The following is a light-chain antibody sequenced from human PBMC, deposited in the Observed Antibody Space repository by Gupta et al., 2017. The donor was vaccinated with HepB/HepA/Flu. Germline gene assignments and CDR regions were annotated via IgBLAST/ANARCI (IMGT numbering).Light chain of an antibody. J-gene: IGLJ3*02. V-gene: IGLV1-36*01. Sequence: QSVLTQPPSVSEAPRQRVTISCSASRSNIGDNTVNWYQQLPGKAPKLLIYYDDLLPSGVSDRFSGSKSGTSASLAISGLQSEDEADYYCAAWDDSLNVLVFGGGTKLTVL. CDR3: AAWDDSLNVLV. CDR2: YDD. CDR1: RSNIGDNT.